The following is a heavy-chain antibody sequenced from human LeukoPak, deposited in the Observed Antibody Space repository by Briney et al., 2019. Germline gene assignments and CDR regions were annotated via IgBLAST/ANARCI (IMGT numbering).Heavy chain of an antibody. CDR3: ARVQLPPGYYGMDV. V-gene: IGHV1-69*04. CDR1: GGTFSSYA. D-gene: IGHD2-2*01. J-gene: IGHJ6*02. Sequence: ASVKVSCKASGGTFSSYAIIWVRQAPGQGLEWMGRMITILGIANYAQKFQGRVTITADKSTSTAYMELSSLRSEDTAVYYCARVQLPPGYYGMDVWGQGTTVTVSS. CDR2: MITILGIA.